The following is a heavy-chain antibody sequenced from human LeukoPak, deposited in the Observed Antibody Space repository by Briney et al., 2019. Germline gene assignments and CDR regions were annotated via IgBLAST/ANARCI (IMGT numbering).Heavy chain of an antibody. CDR1: GGSITGFY. D-gene: IGHD6-19*01. V-gene: IGHV4-59*08. Sequence: SETLSLTCTVSGGSITGFYWSWIRQPPGKGLEWIGYIYYSGSGSASYNPSLKSRVNISLDTSKNQFSLKLRSVTAADTAVYYCARPHSSGWYGGFDIWGQGTMVTVSS. J-gene: IGHJ3*02. CDR2: IYYSGSGSA. CDR3: ARPHSSGWYGGFDI.